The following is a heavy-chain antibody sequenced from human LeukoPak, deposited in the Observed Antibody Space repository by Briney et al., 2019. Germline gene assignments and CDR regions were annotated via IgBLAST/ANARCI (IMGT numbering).Heavy chain of an antibody. J-gene: IGHJ4*02. CDR3: AKANVFGVVDYFDY. CDR2: ISGSGGNR. D-gene: IGHD3-3*01. Sequence: GGSLRLSCAASGFTFSSYAMSWVRQAPGKGLEWVSSISGSGGNRYYADSVKGRFTISRDNSKNTLYLQMNSLRADDTAVYYCAKANVFGVVDYFDYWGQGTLVTVSS. CDR1: GFTFSSYA. V-gene: IGHV3-23*01.